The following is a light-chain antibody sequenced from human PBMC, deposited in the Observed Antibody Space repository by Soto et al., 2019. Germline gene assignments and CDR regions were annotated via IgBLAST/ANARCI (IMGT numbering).Light chain of an antibody. CDR3: SSYSGTNYHYV. CDR1: SSNIGAGYD. V-gene: IGLV1-40*01. J-gene: IGLJ1*01. Sequence: QSVLTQPPSVSGAPGQRVTISCTGSSSNIGAGYDVPWYQQLPGTAPKLLIYGNSNRPSGVPDRFSGSKSGNTASLTVSGLQADDEADYYCSSYSGTNYHYVFGTGTKAHRP. CDR2: GNS.